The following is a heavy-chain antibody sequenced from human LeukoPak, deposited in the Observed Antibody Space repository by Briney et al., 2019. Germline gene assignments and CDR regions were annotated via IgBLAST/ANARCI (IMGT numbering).Heavy chain of an antibody. Sequence: SETLSLTCTVSGGSISSYYWSWIRQPPGKGLEWIGYIYYSGSTNYNPSLKSRVTISVDTSKNQFSLKLSSVTAADTAVYYCARVGAGTTPYYYYYYMDVWGKGTTVAISS. CDR3: ARVGAGTTPYYYYYYMDV. J-gene: IGHJ6*03. V-gene: IGHV4-59*01. CDR2: IYYSGST. D-gene: IGHD1-1*01. CDR1: GGSISSYY.